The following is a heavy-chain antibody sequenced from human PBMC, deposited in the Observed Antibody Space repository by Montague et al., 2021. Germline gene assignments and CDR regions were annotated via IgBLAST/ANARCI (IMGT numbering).Heavy chain of an antibody. CDR2: LYDSGDT. D-gene: IGHD6-19*01. CDR3: ARRGRAVGLYHFYY. Sequence: SETLSLTCIVSSGSISSFSWAWIRQAPGKSLEWIGHLYDSGDTYYNPSLHSRFTFSLDTSRNQFFLRLTSVTAADTAVYYCARRGRAVGLYHFYYWGQETLVTVSS. CDR1: SGSISSFS. V-gene: IGHV4-59*03. J-gene: IGHJ4*02.